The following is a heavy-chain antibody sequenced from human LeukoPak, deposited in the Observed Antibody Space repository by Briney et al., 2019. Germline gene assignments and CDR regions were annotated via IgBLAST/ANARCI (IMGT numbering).Heavy chain of an antibody. Sequence: AASLRLSCAASGFTLSNYAMYWVRQAPGKGLEWVSAVSGRDDSTYYADSVKGRFTISRDTSKSTLYLQMNSLRVEDTAVYYCAKWGDYDILTGYYDPDYWGQGTLVTVSS. CDR2: VSGRDDST. V-gene: IGHV3-23*01. D-gene: IGHD3-9*01. CDR1: GFTLSNYA. J-gene: IGHJ4*02. CDR3: AKWGDYDILTGYYDPDY.